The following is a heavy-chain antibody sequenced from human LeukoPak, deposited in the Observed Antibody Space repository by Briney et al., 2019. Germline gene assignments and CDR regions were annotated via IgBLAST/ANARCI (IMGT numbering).Heavy chain of an antibody. CDR3: ASISVTTVYFDY. J-gene: IGHJ4*02. V-gene: IGHV3-66*01. Sequence: PGGSLRLSCAVSGFTVSTNYMSWVRQAPGQGLESVSFIYTGGSTHYADSVKGRFTISRDTSKNPLYLQMNSLRAEDTAVYYCASISVTTVYFDYWGQGTLVTVSS. D-gene: IGHD4-17*01. CDR2: IYTGGST. CDR1: GFTVSTNY.